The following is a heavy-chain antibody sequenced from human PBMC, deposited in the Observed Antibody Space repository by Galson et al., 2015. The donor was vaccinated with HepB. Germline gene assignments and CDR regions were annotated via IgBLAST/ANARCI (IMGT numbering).Heavy chain of an antibody. Sequence: SLRLSCAASGFTVSSNYMSWVRQAPGKGLEWVSVIYSGGSTYYADSVKGRFTISRHNSKNTLYLQMNSLRAEDTAVYYCARFRDSSCYYSDYWGQGTLVTVSS. CDR2: IYSGGST. V-gene: IGHV3-53*04. CDR1: GFTVSSNY. D-gene: IGHD3-22*01. J-gene: IGHJ4*02. CDR3: ARFRDSSCYYSDY.